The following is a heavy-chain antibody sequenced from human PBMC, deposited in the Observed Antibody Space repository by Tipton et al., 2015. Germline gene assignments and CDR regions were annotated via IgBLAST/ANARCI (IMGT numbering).Heavy chain of an antibody. D-gene: IGHD3-3*01. J-gene: IGHJ6*02. V-gene: IGHV4-61*01. CDR1: GGSISSGSYY. CDR3: AGARWSRLVTAYYYGMDV. CDR2: LSYSGST. Sequence: GSLRLSCTVSGGSISSGSYYWSWIRQPPGKGLEWIGYLSYSGSTNYNPSLKSRVTISVDTSKNQFSLKLSSVTAADTAVYYCAGARWSRLVTAYYYGMDVWGQGTTVTVSS.